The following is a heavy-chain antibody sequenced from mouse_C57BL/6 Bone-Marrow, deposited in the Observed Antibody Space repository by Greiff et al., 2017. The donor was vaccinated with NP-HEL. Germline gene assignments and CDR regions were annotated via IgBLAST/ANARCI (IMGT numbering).Heavy chain of an antibody. V-gene: IGHV14-4*01. CDR2: IDPENGDT. CDR3: TTHYYYYAMDY. J-gene: IGHJ4*01. CDR1: GFNIKDDY. Sequence: VQLQQSGAELVRPGASVKLSCTASGFNIKDDYMHWVKQRPEQGLEWIGWIDPENGDTAYASKFQGKATITADTSSNTAYLQLSSLTSEDTAVYYCTTHYYYYAMDYWGQGTSVTVSS. D-gene: IGHD1-2*01.